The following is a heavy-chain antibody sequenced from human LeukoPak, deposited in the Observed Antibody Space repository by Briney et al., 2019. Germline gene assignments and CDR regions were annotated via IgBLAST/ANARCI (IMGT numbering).Heavy chain of an antibody. CDR2: INHSGST. Sequence: SETLSLTCAVYGGSFSGYYWSWIRQPPGKGLEWIGEINHSGSTYYNPSLKSRVTISVDTSKNQFSLKLSSVTAADTAVYYCARDARIQLWLYDYWGQGTLVTVSS. CDR3: ARDARIQLWLYDY. J-gene: IGHJ4*02. CDR1: GGSFSGYY. D-gene: IGHD5-18*01. V-gene: IGHV4-34*01.